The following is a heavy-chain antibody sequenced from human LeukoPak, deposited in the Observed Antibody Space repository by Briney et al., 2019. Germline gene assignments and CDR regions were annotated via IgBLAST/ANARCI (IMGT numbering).Heavy chain of an antibody. Sequence: GGSLRLSCAASGFIFSTYTMNWFRQAPAKGPEWVSSISSSGGSTYYADSVKGRFTISRDNSKNTLYLQVNSLRAEDTAVYYCAKAAVYHDSCPDSWGQGTLVTVSS. V-gene: IGHV3-23*01. CDR3: AKAAVYHDSCPDS. CDR2: ISSSGGST. D-gene: IGHD5/OR15-5a*01. J-gene: IGHJ4*02. CDR1: GFIFSTYT.